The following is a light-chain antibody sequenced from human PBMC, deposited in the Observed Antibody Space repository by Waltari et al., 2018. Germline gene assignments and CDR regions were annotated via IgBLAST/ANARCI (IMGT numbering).Light chain of an antibody. Sequence: EIVLTQSPATLSLSPGERATLSCRASQSINSYLAWYQQKPGQPPRLLIYDSSNRATGIPARFSGSGSGTDFTLTISSLEPEDFAVYYCQQRYNWRKAFGQGTKVEIK. CDR2: DSS. J-gene: IGKJ1*01. CDR1: QSINSY. V-gene: IGKV3-11*01. CDR3: QQRYNWRKA.